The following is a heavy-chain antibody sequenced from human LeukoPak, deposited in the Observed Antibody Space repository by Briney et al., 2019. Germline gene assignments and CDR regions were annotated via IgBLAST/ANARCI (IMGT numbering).Heavy chain of an antibody. J-gene: IGHJ6*02. CDR1: GGTFSSYA. V-gene: IGHV1-69*13. CDR2: IIPIFGTA. CDR3: ATPGGDSYYYYGMTS. D-gene: IGHD2-21*02. Sequence: ASVKVSCKASGGTFSSYAISWVRQAPGQGLEWMGGIIPIFGTANYAQKFQGRVTITADESTSTAYMELSSLRSEDTAVYYCATPGGDSYYYYGMTSGAKGPRSPSP.